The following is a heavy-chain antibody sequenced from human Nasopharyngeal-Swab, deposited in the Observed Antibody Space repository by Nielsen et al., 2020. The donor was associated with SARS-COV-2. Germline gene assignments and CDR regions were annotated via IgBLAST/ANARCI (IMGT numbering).Heavy chain of an antibody. CDR2: FNHSGST. D-gene: IGHD3-10*01. CDR3: ARDGGSGSYYNWGPYYYYGMDV. Sequence: WIRQPPGKGLEWFWEFNHSGSTIYNPSLKSRVTISVDTSKNQFSLKLISVTAADTAVYYCARDGGSGSYYNWGPYYYYGMDVWGQGTTVTVSS. V-gene: IGHV4-34*01. J-gene: IGHJ6*02.